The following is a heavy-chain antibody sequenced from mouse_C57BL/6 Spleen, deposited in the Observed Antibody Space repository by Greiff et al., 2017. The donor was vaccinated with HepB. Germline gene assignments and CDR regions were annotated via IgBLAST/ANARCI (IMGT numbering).Heavy chain of an antibody. CDR1: GYTFTDYN. CDR2: INPNNGGT. V-gene: IGHV1-18*01. J-gene: IGHJ4*01. CDR3: ARSRNSFDAMDY. Sequence: EVQLQQSGPELVKPGASVKIPCKASGYTFTDYNMDWVKQSHGKSLEWIGDINPNNGGTIYNQKFKGKATLTVDKSSSTAYMELRSLTSEDTAVYYCARSRNSFDAMDYWGQGTSVTVSS.